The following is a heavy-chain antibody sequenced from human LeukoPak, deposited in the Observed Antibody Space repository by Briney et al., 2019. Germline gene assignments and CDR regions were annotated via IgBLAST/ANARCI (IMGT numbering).Heavy chain of an antibody. CDR1: GYTFTSYG. Sequence: GASVKVSCKASGYTFTSYGISWVRQAPGQGLEWMGGIIPIFGTANYAQKFQGRVTITADESTSTAYMELSSLRSEDTAVYYCARGGRSGSPGLYYYYGMDVWGQGTTVTVSS. CDR2: IIPIFGTA. CDR3: ARGGRSGSPGLYYYYGMDV. D-gene: IGHD3-16*01. V-gene: IGHV1-69*13. J-gene: IGHJ6*02.